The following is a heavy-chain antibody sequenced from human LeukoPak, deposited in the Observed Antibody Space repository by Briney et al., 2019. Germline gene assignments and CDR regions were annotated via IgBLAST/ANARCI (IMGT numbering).Heavy chain of an antibody. CDR2: INHSGST. Sequence: SETLSLTCAVYGGSFSGYYWSWLRQPPGKGLEWIGEINHSGSTNYNPSLKSRVTISVDTSKNQFSLKLSSVTAADTAVYYCARGVLRFLEWLIPRNWFDPWGQGTLVTVSS. CDR3: ARGVLRFLEWLIPRNWFDP. D-gene: IGHD3-3*01. J-gene: IGHJ5*02. V-gene: IGHV4-34*01. CDR1: GGSFSGYY.